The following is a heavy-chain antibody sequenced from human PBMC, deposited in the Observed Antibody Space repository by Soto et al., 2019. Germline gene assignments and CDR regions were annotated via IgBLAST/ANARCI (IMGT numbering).Heavy chain of an antibody. Sequence: SETLSLTCTVSGGSISSSSYYWGWIRQPPGKGLEWIGSIYYSGSTYYNPSLKSRVTISVDTSKNQFSLKLSSVTAADTAVYYCARQPVSITMVRTHFDYWGQGTLVTVSS. CDR1: GGSISSSSYY. V-gene: IGHV4-39*01. D-gene: IGHD3-10*01. CDR3: ARQPVSITMVRTHFDY. J-gene: IGHJ4*02. CDR2: IYYSGST.